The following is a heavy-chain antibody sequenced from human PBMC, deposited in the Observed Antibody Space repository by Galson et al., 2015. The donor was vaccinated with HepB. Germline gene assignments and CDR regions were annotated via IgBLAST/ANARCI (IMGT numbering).Heavy chain of an antibody. CDR2: IIPIFGTA. Sequence: SVKVSCKASGGTFSSYAISWVRQAPGQGLEWMGGIIPIFGTANYAQKFQGRVTITADKSTSTAYMELSSLRSEDTAVYYCARVVGRRSGYDYDVWGQGTTVTVSS. V-gene: IGHV1-69*06. CDR1: GGTFSSYA. CDR3: ARVVGRRSGYDYDV. D-gene: IGHD5-12*01. J-gene: IGHJ6*02.